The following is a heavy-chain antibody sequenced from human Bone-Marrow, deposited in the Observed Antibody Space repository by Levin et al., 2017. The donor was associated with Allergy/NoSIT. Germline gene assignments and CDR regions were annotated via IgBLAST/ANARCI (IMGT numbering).Heavy chain of an antibody. CDR1: GFTVSSNY. V-gene: IGHV3-66*01. CDR2: IYSNGRT. CDR3: ARDGPRASYYYYGMDV. J-gene: IGHJ6*02. Sequence: GGSLRLSCAASGFTVSSNYMSWVRQAPGKGLEWVSVIYSNGRTYYADSVKGRFTISKDNSKNTLYLQMNSLRAEDTAVYYCARDGPRASYYYYGMDVWGQGTTVTVSS.